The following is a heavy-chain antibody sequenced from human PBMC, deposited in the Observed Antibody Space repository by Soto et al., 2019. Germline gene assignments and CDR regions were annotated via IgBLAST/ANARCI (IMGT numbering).Heavy chain of an antibody. V-gene: IGHV3-21*01. CDR3: ARGPAHGGTSSWDADS. CDR2: ISSSGTYT. J-gene: IGHJ4*02. CDR1: GFIFTTYS. D-gene: IGHD2-15*01. Sequence: GGSLRLSCEASGFIFTTYSMNWVRQAPGKGLQWLSSISSSGTYTSYGDSVKGRFTISRDNAKNSLYLQMNNLSAEDTALYYCARGPAHGGTSSWDADSWGPGTLVTVSS.